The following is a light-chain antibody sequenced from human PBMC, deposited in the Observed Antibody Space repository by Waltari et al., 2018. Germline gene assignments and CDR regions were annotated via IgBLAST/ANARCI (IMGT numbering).Light chain of an antibody. CDR1: SNDVGAHNL. CDR2: EVT. Sequence: QSALTQPASVSGSLGQSISISCAGTSNDVGAHNLVSWYQQYPGRAPKLVIYEVTTRASGISSRFSGSKSGNTASLTISGLQSEDEAEYFCSSYSTTFTVLFGGGTKVTV. V-gene: IGLV2-14*01. J-gene: IGLJ3*02. CDR3: SSYSTTFTVL.